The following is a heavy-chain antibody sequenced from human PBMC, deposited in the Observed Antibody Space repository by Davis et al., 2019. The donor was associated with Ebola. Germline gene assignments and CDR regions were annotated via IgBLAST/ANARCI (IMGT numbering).Heavy chain of an antibody. J-gene: IGHJ5*02. V-gene: IGHV3-30*03. D-gene: IGHD6-6*01. Sequence: GESLKISCAASGFTFSSYGMHWVRQAPGKGLEWVAVISYDGSNKYYADSVEGRFTISRDNSKNTLYLQMNSLRAEDTAVYYCAREGEQLYLFDPWGQGTLVTVSS. CDR3: AREGEQLYLFDP. CDR1: GFTFSSYG. CDR2: ISYDGSNK.